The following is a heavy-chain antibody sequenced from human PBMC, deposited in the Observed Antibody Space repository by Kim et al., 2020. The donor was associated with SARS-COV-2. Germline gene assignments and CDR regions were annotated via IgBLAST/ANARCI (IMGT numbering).Heavy chain of an antibody. J-gene: IGHJ5*02. CDR2: INAGNGNT. CDR3: ARGRRITIFGVVIMPYVDWFDP. V-gene: IGHV1-3*01. Sequence: ASVKVSCKASGYTFTSYAMHWVRQAPGQRLEWMGWINAGNGNTKYSQKFQGRVTITRDTSASTAYMELSSLRSEDTAVYYCARGRRITIFGVVIMPYVDWFDPWGQGTLVTVSS. D-gene: IGHD3-3*01. CDR1: GYTFTSYA.